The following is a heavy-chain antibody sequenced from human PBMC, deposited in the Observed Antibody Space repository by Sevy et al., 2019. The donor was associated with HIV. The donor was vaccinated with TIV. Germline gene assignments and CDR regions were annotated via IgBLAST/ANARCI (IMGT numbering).Heavy chain of an antibody. CDR2: IKGDGSEK. CDR1: GFTFSHYW. Sequence: GGSLRLSCAASGFTFSHYWMTWVRQAPGKGPEWVANIKGDGSEKYYVDSVRGRFTISSDTAKNSLYLQMNSLRGEDTALYYCARDCNSATCLWGLDVWGQGTTVTVSS. J-gene: IGHJ6*02. D-gene: IGHD1-26*01. V-gene: IGHV3-7*03. CDR3: ARDCNSATCLWGLDV.